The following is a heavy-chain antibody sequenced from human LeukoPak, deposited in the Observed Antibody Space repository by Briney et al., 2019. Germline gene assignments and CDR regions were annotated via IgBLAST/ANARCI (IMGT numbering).Heavy chain of an antibody. CDR1: NFSITSGFY. CDR2: IYYSGAT. CDR3: ASRPIHNSGWNNNYYYYMDV. J-gene: IGHJ6*03. Sequence: PSETLSLTCAVSNFSITSGFYWGCVRQPPGKGLEWIGSIYYSGATNYTPSLKSRVTMSVDTSKKHFSLRLRSVTAADTAIYFCASRPIHNSGWNNNYYYYMDVWGKGTTVTVSS. D-gene: IGHD6-19*01. V-gene: IGHV4-38-2*01.